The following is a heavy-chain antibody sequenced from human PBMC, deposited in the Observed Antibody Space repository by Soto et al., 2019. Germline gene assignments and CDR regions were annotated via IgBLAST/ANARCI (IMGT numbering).Heavy chain of an antibody. CDR2: IYYTGTT. J-gene: IGHJ6*02. V-gene: IGHV4-59*01. D-gene: IGHD3-10*01. CDR3: ARSYISSGYYYYGMDV. Sequence: PSETLSLTCTVSGRSISSYYWSWIRQPPGKGLEWIAYIYYTGTTAYNSSLQSRVTISLDTPKNQFSLSLRSVTPADTAVYYCARSYISSGYYYYGMDVWGQGTTVTVSS. CDR1: GRSISSYY.